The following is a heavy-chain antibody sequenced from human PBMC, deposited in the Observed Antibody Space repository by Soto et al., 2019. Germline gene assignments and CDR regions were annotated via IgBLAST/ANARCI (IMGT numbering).Heavy chain of an antibody. D-gene: IGHD2-21*02. CDR2: IYYSGST. J-gene: IGHJ6*02. CDR3: ARGPPGDIGVVTAYGMDV. CDR1: SGSISSYY. V-gene: IGHV4-59*01. Sequence: PSETLSLTCTVSSGSISSYYWSWIRQPPGKGLEWIGYIYYSGSTNYNPSLKSRVTISVDTSNNQFSLKLSSVTAADTVMYYCARGPPGDIGVVTAYGMDVWGQGAKVKVSS.